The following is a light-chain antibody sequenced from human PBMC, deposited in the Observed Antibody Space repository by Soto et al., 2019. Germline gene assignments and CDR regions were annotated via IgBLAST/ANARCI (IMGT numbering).Light chain of an antibody. CDR3: QQYGSSPYT. Sequence: EIVLTQSPGTLSLSPGERATLSCRASQIVSGAYLAWYQQKPGQAPRLLLFSASNRTTGIPDRFSGSGSGTDFTLTIRRLEPEDFEVDSCQQYGSSPYTFGQGTKLEF. CDR2: SAS. CDR1: QIVSGAY. J-gene: IGKJ2*01. V-gene: IGKV3-20*01.